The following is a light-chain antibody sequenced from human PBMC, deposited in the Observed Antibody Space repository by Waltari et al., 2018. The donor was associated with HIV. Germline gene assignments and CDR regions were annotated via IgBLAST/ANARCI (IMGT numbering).Light chain of an antibody. J-gene: IGLJ2*01. CDR2: DVR. CDR1: SSDVGGYNY. V-gene: IGLV2-14*03. CDR3: SSYTSSSTVV. Sequence: QSALTQPAPVSGSPGQSITISCTGTSSDVGGYNYVSWYQKHPGKAPKLMIYDVRNRPSGVSNRFSGSKSGNTASLTISGLQAEDEADYYCSSYTSSSTVVFGGGTKLTVL.